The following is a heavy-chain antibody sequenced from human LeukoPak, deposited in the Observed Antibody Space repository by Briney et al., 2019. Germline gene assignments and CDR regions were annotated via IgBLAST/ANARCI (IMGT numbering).Heavy chain of an antibody. CDR2: IYYSGST. CDR3: ARYDLVGNWFDP. J-gene: IGHJ5*02. Sequence: PSETLSLTCTVSGGSISNYYWSWIRQPPGKGLEWIGYIYYSGSTNYNPSLKSRVTITVDTSKNQFSLSLTAVTAADTAVYYCARYDLVGNWFDPWGQGTLVTVSS. V-gene: IGHV4-59*01. CDR1: GGSISNYY. D-gene: IGHD1-26*01.